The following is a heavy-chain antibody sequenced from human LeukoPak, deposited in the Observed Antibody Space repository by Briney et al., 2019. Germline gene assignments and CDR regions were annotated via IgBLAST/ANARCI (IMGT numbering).Heavy chain of an antibody. D-gene: IGHD1-26*01. J-gene: IGHJ6*03. CDR1: GGSFSGYY. V-gene: IGHV4-34*01. CDR3: ARRVGRYFGERAYYYNYMDV. Sequence: SETLSLTCAGYGGSFSGYYWSGIRQPPGKGLEWIGEINHSGSTKYNKSLKSRVTISVDTSKNQFSLKLSSVTAADTAVYYCARRVGRYFGERAYYYNYMDVWGKGTTVTISS. CDR2: INHSGST.